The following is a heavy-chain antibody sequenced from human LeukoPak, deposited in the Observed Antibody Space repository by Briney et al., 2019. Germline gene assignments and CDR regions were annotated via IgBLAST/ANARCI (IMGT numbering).Heavy chain of an antibody. CDR1: GFTFNSYA. CDR3: AKDVIKGSPLWVDYFDY. Sequence: GGSLSLSCEASGFTFNSYAVSWFGQAPGKGLKWVSGISGSGGSTYYADSVKGRFTVSRDNSKNTLYMQMNSLRVEDTAVYYCAKDVIKGSPLWVDYFDYWGQGTLVTVSS. CDR2: ISGSGGST. D-gene: IGHD5-18*01. V-gene: IGHV3-23*01. J-gene: IGHJ4*02.